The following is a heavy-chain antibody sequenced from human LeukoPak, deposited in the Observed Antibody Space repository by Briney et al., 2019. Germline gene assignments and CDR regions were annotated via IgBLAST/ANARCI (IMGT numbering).Heavy chain of an antibody. V-gene: IGHV4-39*07. CDR2: IYHSGST. CDR3: ARALVTHEGHYYMDV. CDR1: GGSISSGTYY. D-gene: IGHD4-23*01. J-gene: IGHJ6*03. Sequence: SQTLSLTCTVSGGSISSGTYYWGWIRQPPGKGLEWIGSIYHSGSTYYNPSLKSRVTISVDTSKNQFSLKLGSVTAADTAVYYCARALVTHEGHYYMDVWGKGTTVTVSS.